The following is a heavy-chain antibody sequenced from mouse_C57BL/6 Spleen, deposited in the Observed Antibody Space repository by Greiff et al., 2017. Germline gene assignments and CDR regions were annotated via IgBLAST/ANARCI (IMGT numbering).Heavy chain of an antibody. CDR2: IDPSDSYT. V-gene: IGHV1-50*01. D-gene: IGHD2-5*01. Sequence: VQLQQPGAELVKPGASVKLSCKASGYTFTSYWMQWVKQRPGQGLEWIGEIDPSDSYTNYNQKFKGKATLTVDTSSSTAYMQLSSLTSEDSAVYYCARRGYSNSFYFDYWGQGTTLTVSS. CDR3: ARRGYSNSFYFDY. J-gene: IGHJ2*01. CDR1: GYTFTSYW.